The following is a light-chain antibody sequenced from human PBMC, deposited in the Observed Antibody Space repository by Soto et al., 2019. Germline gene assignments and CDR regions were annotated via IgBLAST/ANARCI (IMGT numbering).Light chain of an antibody. Sequence: EVVLTQSPGTLSLSPGERATLSCRASQSVSNNYLAWYQQKPGQSPKLLIFGSSDRATGIPDRFSGSRSGTDFTLTSSSLEPEDFAVYYCQQDGSSPPYTFGQGTNWRSN. CDR2: GSS. CDR1: QSVSNNY. CDR3: QQDGSSPPYT. V-gene: IGKV3-20*01. J-gene: IGKJ2*01.